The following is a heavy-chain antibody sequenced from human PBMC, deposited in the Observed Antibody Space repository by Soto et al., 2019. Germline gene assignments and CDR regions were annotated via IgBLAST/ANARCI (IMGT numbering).Heavy chain of an antibody. CDR1: GGSFSGYY. V-gene: IGHV4-34*01. CDR3: ARVSQLLWFGESTLNYYMDV. CDR2: INHSGST. Sequence: PSETLSLTCAVYGGSFSGYYWSWIRQPPGKGLEWIGEINHSGSTNYNPSLKSRVTISVDTSKNQFSLKLSSVTAADTAVYYCARVSQLLWFGESTLNYYMDVWGKGTTVTVSS. D-gene: IGHD3-10*01. J-gene: IGHJ6*03.